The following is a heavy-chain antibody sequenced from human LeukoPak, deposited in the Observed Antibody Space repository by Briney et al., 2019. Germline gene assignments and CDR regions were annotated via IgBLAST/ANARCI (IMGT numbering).Heavy chain of an antibody. V-gene: IGHV1-18*01. D-gene: IGHD3-22*01. J-gene: IGHJ4*02. Sequence: ASVKVSCKTSGYTFTNYGISWVRQAPGQGLEWMGWISAYNGNTNYAQKLQDRVTMTTDTSTSTAYMELRSLRSDDTAVYYCARDPNSWIWSLDSSGYHYWGQGPLVTVSS. CDR3: ARDPNSWIWSLDSSGYHY. CDR2: ISAYNGNT. CDR1: GYTFTNYG.